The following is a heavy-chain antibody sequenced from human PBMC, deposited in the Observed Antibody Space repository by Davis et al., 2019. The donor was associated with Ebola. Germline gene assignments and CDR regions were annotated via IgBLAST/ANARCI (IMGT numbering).Heavy chain of an antibody. Sequence: PGGSLRLSCAAPGFTFSSYEMNWVRQAPGKGLEWVSYISSSGSTIYYADSVKGRFTLSRDNAKNSVYLQMNSLRAEDTAVYYCAREREQQLVHYYYGLDVWGLGTTVTVSS. V-gene: IGHV3-48*03. J-gene: IGHJ6*02. D-gene: IGHD6-13*01. CDR3: AREREQQLVHYYYGLDV. CDR1: GFTFSSYE. CDR2: ISSSGSTI.